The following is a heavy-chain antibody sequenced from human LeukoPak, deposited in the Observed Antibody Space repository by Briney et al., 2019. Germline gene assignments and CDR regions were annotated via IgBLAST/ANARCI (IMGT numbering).Heavy chain of an antibody. Sequence: PGGSLRLSCAASGFPFSDYYMTWIRQAPGKGLEWVSYITNSGDTIYYGDSVKGRFTISRDNAENSLSLQMNSLRAEDTAVYYCAKKATYGDSYFDYWGQGTLVTVSS. V-gene: IGHV3-11*04. D-gene: IGHD4-17*01. CDR2: ITNSGDTI. J-gene: IGHJ4*02. CDR3: AKKATYGDSYFDY. CDR1: GFPFSDYY.